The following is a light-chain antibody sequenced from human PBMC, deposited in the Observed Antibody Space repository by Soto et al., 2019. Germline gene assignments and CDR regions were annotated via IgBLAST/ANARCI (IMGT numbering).Light chain of an antibody. J-gene: IGKJ1*01. CDR3: QQYDSSPRT. CDR1: QGIGDT. CDR2: RTS. V-gene: IGKV3-20*01. Sequence: EVVMTQSPATLSVSPGEGATLSCRASQGIGDTLAWYQHKPGQTPRLLIYRTSNRATGIPDRFSGSGSGTDFTLTISRLEPGDFAVYWCQQYDSSPRTFGQGTKVDIK.